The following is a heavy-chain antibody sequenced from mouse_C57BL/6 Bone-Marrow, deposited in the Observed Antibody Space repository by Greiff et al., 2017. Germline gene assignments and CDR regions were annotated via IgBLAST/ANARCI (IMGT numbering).Heavy chain of an antibody. D-gene: IGHD2-5*01. CDR1: GFTFSDYG. CDR2: ISSGSSTI. J-gene: IGHJ4*01. CDR3: ARGSNYSAMDY. V-gene: IGHV5-17*03. Sequence: EVKLVESGGGLVKPGGSLKLSCAASGFTFSDYGMHWVRQGPEKGLEWVAYISSGSSTIYYADTVKGRFTISRDNANNTLFLQMTRLRSEDTAMYYCARGSNYSAMDYWGQGTSVTVSS.